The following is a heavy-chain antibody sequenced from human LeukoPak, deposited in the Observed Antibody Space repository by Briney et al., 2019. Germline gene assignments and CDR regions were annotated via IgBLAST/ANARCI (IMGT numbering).Heavy chain of an antibody. CDR3: ARDHWDVLRYFDWLLYYYYYYYMDV. Sequence: KTGGSLRLSCAASGFTFSNYNMNWVRQPPGKGLEWVSSISSSSSYIYYADSVKGRFTISRDNAKNSLYLQMNSLRAEDTAVYYCARDHWDVLRYFDWLLYYYYYYYMDVWGKGTTVTVSS. D-gene: IGHD3-9*01. J-gene: IGHJ6*03. V-gene: IGHV3-21*01. CDR2: ISSSSSYI. CDR1: GFTFSNYN.